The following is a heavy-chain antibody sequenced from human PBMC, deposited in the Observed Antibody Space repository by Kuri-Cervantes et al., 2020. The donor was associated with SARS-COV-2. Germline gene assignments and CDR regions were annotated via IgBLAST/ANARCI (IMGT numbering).Heavy chain of an antibody. V-gene: IGHV3-23*03. J-gene: IGHJ3*02. Sequence: GGSLRLSCAASGFTFSSYDMSWVRQAPGKGLEWVSVIYSGGSSKYYADSVKGRFTISRDNSKNTLYLQMNSLRAEDTAVYYCAREMKEGAVMGAFDIWGQGTMVTVSS. CDR1: GFTFSSYD. D-gene: IGHD1-26*01. CDR3: AREMKEGAVMGAFDI. CDR2: IYSGGSSK.